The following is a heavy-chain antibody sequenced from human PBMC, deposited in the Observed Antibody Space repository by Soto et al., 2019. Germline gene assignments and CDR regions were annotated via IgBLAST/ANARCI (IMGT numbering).Heavy chain of an antibody. CDR1: EFTVITFG. V-gene: IGHV3-64D*06. Sequence: GGSLSLSCSAFEFTVITFGMHWVRQAPGKGLEYVSAISSDGGSTSYADSVKGRFTISRDNSKKMVYLQMSSLRPEDTAVYYCVRDPGDYWGQGTLVTVSS. CDR3: VRDPGDY. CDR2: ISSDGGST. J-gene: IGHJ4*02.